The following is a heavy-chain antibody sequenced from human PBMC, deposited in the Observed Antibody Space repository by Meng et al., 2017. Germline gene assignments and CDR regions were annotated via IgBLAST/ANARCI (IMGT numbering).Heavy chain of an antibody. D-gene: IGHD5-12*01. CDR1: GGTFSSYT. Sequence: SVKVSCKASGGTFSSYTISWVRQAPGQGLEWMGRIIPILGIANYAQKFQVRVTITADKSTSTAYMELSSLRSEDTAVYYCARSRAGSGYDFYYGMDVWGQGTTVTVSS. CDR2: IIPILGIA. CDR3: ARSRAGSGYDFYYGMDV. V-gene: IGHV1-69*02. J-gene: IGHJ6*02.